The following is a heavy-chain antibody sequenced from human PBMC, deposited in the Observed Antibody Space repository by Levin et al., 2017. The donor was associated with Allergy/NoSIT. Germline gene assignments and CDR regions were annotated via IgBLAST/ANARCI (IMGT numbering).Heavy chain of an antibody. CDR1: GFTFSSYA. Sequence: GESLKISCAASGFTFSSYAMHWVRQAPGKGLEWVAVISYDGSNKYYADSVKGRFTISRDNSKNTLYLQMNSLRAEDTAVYYCARGPPNMITFGGVIVIPDAFDIWGQGTMVTVSS. CDR2: ISYDGSNK. J-gene: IGHJ3*02. V-gene: IGHV3-30-3*01. D-gene: IGHD3-16*02. CDR3: ARGPPNMITFGGVIVIPDAFDI.